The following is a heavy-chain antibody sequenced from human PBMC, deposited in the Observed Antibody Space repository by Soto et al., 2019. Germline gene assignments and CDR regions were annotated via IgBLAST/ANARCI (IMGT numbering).Heavy chain of an antibody. Sequence: PGESLKISCKGSGYSFTSYWIGWVRQMPGKGLEWMGIIYPGDSDTRYSPSFQGQVTISADKSISTAYLQWSSLKASDTAMYYCARLLGDSSGYYPIDYWGQGTLVTVSS. CDR3: ARLLGDSSGYYPIDY. J-gene: IGHJ4*02. D-gene: IGHD3-22*01. CDR2: IYPGDSDT. CDR1: GYSFTSYW. V-gene: IGHV5-51*01.